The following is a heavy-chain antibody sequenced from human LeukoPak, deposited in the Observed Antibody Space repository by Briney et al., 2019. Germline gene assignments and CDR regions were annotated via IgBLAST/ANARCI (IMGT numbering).Heavy chain of an antibody. D-gene: IGHD6-13*01. CDR1: GDSVSRNSAA. Sequence: SQTLSLTCAISGDSVSRNSAAWNWIRQSPSRGLEWLGRTYSRSKWYADYAESVKSRITINPDTSKNQFSLHLNSVTAADTAVYYCARVVAAAGNNWFDPWGQGTLVTVSS. J-gene: IGHJ5*02. V-gene: IGHV6-1*01. CDR2: TYSRSKWYA. CDR3: ARVVAAAGNNWFDP.